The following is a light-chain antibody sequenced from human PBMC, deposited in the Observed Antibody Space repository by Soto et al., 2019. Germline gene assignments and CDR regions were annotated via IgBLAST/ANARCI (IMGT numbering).Light chain of an antibody. V-gene: IGLV2-14*01. Sequence: QSVLTQPASVSGSPGQSITISCTGTSSDVGGYNYVSWYQQHPGKAPKLMIYDVSNRPSGVSNRFSGSKSGKTASLTITGLQAEDEADYYCSSYTSSSTGDVFGTGTKVTVL. CDR3: SSYTSSSTGDV. J-gene: IGLJ1*01. CDR2: DVS. CDR1: SSDVGGYNY.